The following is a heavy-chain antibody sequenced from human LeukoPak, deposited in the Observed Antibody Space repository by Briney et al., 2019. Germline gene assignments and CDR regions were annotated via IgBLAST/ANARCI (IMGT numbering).Heavy chain of an antibody. D-gene: IGHD1-26*01. Sequence: SETLSLTCAVYGGSFSGYYWSWIRQPPGKGLEWIGEINHSGSTNYNPSLKSRVTISVDTSKNQFPLKLSSVTAADTAVYYCAREGGSGSYGKNDYWGQGTLVTVSS. CDR3: AREGGSGSYGKNDY. J-gene: IGHJ4*02. V-gene: IGHV4-34*01. CDR2: INHSGST. CDR1: GGSFSGYY.